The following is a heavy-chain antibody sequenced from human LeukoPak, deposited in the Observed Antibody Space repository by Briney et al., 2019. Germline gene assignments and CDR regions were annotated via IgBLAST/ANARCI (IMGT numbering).Heavy chain of an antibody. CDR2: IYPGDSDT. Sequence: GESLQISCEASGSSFTSYWIGWVRQLPGKGLEWMGIIYPGDSDTRYSPSFQGQVTISADKSISTAYLQWSSLKASDTAMYYCARLVVGAMGNDYWGQGTLVTVSS. V-gene: IGHV5-51*01. CDR1: GSSFTSYW. J-gene: IGHJ4*02. CDR3: ARLVVGAMGNDY. D-gene: IGHD1-26*01.